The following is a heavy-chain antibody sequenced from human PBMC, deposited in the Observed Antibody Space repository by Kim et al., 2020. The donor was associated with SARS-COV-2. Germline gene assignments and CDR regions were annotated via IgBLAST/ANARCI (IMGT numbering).Heavy chain of an antibody. CDR3: ARHGAMVHYYYGIDV. J-gene: IGHJ6*02. V-gene: IGHV3-66*04. CDR1: GFTVSSNY. Sequence: GGSLRLSCAASGFTVSSNYMSWVRQAPGKGLEWVSVIYSGGSTYYADSVKGRFTISRDNSKNTLFLQMNSLIAEDTAVYYCARHGAMVHYYYGIDVWCQG. D-gene: IGHD5-18*01. CDR2: IYSGGST.